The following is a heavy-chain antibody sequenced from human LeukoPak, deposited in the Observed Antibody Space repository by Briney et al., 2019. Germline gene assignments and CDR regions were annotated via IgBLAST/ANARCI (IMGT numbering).Heavy chain of an antibody. CDR2: IYYSGST. V-gene: IGHV4-59*08. CDR3: ARSPSFGTPRYSRIWFDP. D-gene: IGHD1-14*01. J-gene: IGHJ5*02. CDR1: GGSISSYY. Sequence: SETLSLTCTVPGGSISSYYWSWIRQPPGKGLEWIGYIYYSGSTNYNPSLKSRVTISVDTSKNQFSLKLSSVTAADTAVYYCARSPSFGTPRYSRIWFDPWGQGTLVTVSS.